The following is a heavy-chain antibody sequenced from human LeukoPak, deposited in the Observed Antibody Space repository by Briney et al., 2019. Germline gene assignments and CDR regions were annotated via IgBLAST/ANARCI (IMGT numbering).Heavy chain of an antibody. D-gene: IGHD3-22*01. J-gene: IGHJ4*02. CDR1: GGTFSIYA. CDR2: IIRIFGTA. CDR3: ARESHYYDSSGSRSFDY. Sequence: SVKVSCKASGGTFSIYAINWLRQAPGQGLEWVGGIIRIFGTANYAQRFQGRVTITADESTSTAYMELSSLRPEDTAVYYCARESHYYDSSGSRSFDYWGQGTLVTVSS. V-gene: IGHV1-69*13.